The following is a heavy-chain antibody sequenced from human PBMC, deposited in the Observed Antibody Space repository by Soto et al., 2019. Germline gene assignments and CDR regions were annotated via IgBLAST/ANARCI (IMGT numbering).Heavy chain of an antibody. CDR1: GGSVNSGTYY. V-gene: IGHV4-61*01. CDR3: ARERPYYGFDY. CDR2: ISYSGST. D-gene: IGHD3-22*01. Sequence: SSETLSLTCTVSGGSVNSGTYYWSWIRQPPGKGLEWIGYISYSGSTNYNPSLKSRVTISVDTSKNQFSLKMTSVTAADRAVYYCARERPYYGFDYWGQGTLVTVSS. J-gene: IGHJ4*02.